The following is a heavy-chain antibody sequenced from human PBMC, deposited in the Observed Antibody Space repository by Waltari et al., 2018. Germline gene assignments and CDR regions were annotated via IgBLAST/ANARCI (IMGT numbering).Heavy chain of an antibody. J-gene: IGHJ6*02. Sequence: QVQLQESGPGLVKPSETLSLTCAVSGYSISSGYYWGWIRQPPGKGLEWIGSIYHSGRTYYNPSLKSRVTISVDTSKNQFSLKLSSVTAADTAVYYCARVINSLGMDVWGQGTTVTVSS. V-gene: IGHV4-38-2*01. CDR3: ARVINSLGMDV. D-gene: IGHD2-15*01. CDR2: IYHSGRT. CDR1: GYSISSGYY.